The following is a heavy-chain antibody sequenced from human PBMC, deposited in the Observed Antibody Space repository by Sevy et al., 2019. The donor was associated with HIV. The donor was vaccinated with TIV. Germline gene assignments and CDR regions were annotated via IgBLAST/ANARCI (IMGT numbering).Heavy chain of an antibody. J-gene: IGHJ3*02. CDR1: EFTFSSYA. V-gene: IGHV3-23*01. CDR2: ISGNGENT. D-gene: IGHD3-3*02. Sequence: GGSLRLSCAASEFTFSSYAVSWVRQAPGKGLEWVSAISGNGENTHYADSVRGRFTISRDNFKNTLYLHMSTLRAEDTALYYCARDGRGISACDIWGQGTMVTVSS. CDR3: ARDGRGISACDI.